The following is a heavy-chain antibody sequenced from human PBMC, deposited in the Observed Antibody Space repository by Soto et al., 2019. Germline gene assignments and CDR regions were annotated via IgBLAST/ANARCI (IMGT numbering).Heavy chain of an antibody. J-gene: IGHJ5*02. D-gene: IGHD5-18*01. CDR2: IYYSGST. CDR1: GGSISSYY. CDR3: AGLGYSYGRGSNWFDP. Sequence: QVQLQESGPGLVKPSETLFLTCTVSGGSISSYYWSWIRQPPGKGLEWIGYIYYSGSTNYNPSLKSRVTISVDTSKNQFSLKLSSVTAADTAVYYCAGLGYSYGRGSNWFDPWGQGTLVTVSS. V-gene: IGHV4-59*01.